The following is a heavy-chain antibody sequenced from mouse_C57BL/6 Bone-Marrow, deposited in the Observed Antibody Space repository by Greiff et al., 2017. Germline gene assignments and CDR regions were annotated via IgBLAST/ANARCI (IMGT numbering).Heavy chain of an antibody. Sequence: EVQLQQSGPELVKPGASVKMSCKASGYTFTDYNMHWVKQSHGKSLEWIGYINPNNGGTSYNQKFKGKATLTVTKSYSTAYMENRSLTSVASAVYYCANDLLWLRRYYYAMDYWGQGTSVTVSS. CDR1: GYTFTDYN. V-gene: IGHV1-22*01. CDR3: ANDLLWLRRYYYAMDY. D-gene: IGHD2-2*01. J-gene: IGHJ4*01. CDR2: INPNNGGT.